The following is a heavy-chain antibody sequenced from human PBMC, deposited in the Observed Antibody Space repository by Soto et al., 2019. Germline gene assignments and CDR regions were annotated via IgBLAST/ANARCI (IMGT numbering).Heavy chain of an antibody. J-gene: IGHJ3*02. CDR2: IRDGGEST. CDR3: APHVHCSGGSCHYDAFDI. D-gene: IGHD2-15*01. V-gene: IGHV3-23*01. Sequence: EVQLLESGGGLVQPGESLRLSCAVSGFIFGNYMMTWVRQAPGKGLEWVSTIRDGGESTYYADSVKGRFTISRDNSKNKLYLQMENLGVEDTAVYYCAPHVHCSGGSCHYDAFDIRGQGTMVTVSS. CDR1: GFIFGNYM.